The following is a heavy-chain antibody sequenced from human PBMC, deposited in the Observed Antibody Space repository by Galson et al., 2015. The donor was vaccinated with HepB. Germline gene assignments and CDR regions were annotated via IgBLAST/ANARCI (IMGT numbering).Heavy chain of an antibody. CDR3: ARLGSGYDYRFDP. Sequence: CAISGDSVSSNSATWNWIRQSPSRGLEWLGRTYYRSKWYYDYAVFVKSRITINPDTSKNQFSLKLSSVTAADTAVYYCARLGSGYDYRFDPWGQGTLVTVSS. V-gene: IGHV6-1*01. CDR2: TYYRSKWYY. CDR1: GDSVSSNSAT. J-gene: IGHJ5*02. D-gene: IGHD5-12*01.